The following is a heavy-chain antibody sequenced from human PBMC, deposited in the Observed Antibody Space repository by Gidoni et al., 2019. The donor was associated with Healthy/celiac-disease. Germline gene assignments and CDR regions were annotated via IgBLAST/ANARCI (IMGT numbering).Heavy chain of an antibody. J-gene: IGHJ6*02. CDR3: ARDSYGVNSVVGGMDV. CDR2: ISSSSSTI. V-gene: IGHV3-48*02. D-gene: IGHD4-17*01. Sequence: EVQLVESGGGLVQPGGSLRLSCAASGFTFSSYSMNLVRQAPGKGLGWVSYISSSSSTIYYADSVKGRFPISRDNAKNSLYLQMNSLRDEDTALYYCARDSYGVNSVVGGMDVWGQGTTVTVSS. CDR1: GFTFSSYS.